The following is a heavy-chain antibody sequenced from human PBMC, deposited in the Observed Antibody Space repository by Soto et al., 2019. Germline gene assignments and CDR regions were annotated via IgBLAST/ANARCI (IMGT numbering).Heavy chain of an antibody. V-gene: IGHV3-74*01. J-gene: IGHJ4*02. Sequence: GGSLRLSCAASGFTFSSYWIHWVRQSPGKGLVWVSRIKGDETTTNYADSVKGRFTISRDNAKNTVYLQVNSLRAEDTAGYYCARGAFGAYYFDYWGQGALVTVSS. CDR1: GFTFSSYW. CDR2: IKGDETTT. CDR3: ARGAFGAYYFDY. D-gene: IGHD3-3*01.